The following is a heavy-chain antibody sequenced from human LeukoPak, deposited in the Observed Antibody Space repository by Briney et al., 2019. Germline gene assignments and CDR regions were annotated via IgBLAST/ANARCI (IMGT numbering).Heavy chain of an antibody. V-gene: IGHV3-30*02. J-gene: IGHJ4*02. CDR1: GFTFSSYG. CDR3: AKDFYWAFDY. CDR2: IRYDESDK. D-gene: IGHD2-8*02. Sequence: GGSLRLSCAASGFTFSSYGMHWVRQAPGRGLDWVAHIRYDESDKYYADSVKGRFTISRDISKNTVYLQMNSLRVEDTAVYYCAKDFYWAFDYWGQGTLVTVSS.